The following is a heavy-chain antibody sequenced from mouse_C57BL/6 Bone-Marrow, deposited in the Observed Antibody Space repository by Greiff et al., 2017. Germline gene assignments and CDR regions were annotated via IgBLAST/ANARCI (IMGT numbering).Heavy chain of an antibody. J-gene: IGHJ1*03. Sequence: VQLQQSGAELVKPGASVKMSCKASGYTFTSYWITWVKQRPGQGLEWIGDIYPGSGSTNYNEKFKSKATLTVDTSSSTAYMQLSSLTSEDSAVYYCARLDYGSSYGRYFDVWGTGTTVTVAS. V-gene: IGHV1-55*01. CDR3: ARLDYGSSYGRYFDV. D-gene: IGHD1-1*01. CDR1: GYTFTSYW. CDR2: IYPGSGST.